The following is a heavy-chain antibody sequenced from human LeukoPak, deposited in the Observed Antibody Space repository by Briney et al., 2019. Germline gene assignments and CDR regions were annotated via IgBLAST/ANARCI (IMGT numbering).Heavy chain of an antibody. CDR3: ARGVVDTAMATDY. CDR2: IGAAGGTI. CDR1: GFTFSSYS. D-gene: IGHD5-18*01. Sequence: LTGGSLRLSCAASGFTFSSYSMNWVRQAPGKGLEWVSYIGAAGGTIYYADSVKGRFTISRDNAKNSLYLQMNSLRDEDTAVYYCARGVVDTAMATDYWGQGTLVTVSS. J-gene: IGHJ4*02. V-gene: IGHV3-48*02.